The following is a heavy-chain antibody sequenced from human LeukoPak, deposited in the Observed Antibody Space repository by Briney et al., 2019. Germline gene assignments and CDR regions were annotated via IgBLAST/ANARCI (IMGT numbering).Heavy chain of an antibody. CDR1: GLTFENYG. D-gene: IGHD6-19*01. V-gene: IGHV3-20*04. CDR2: LNWSGGAI. J-gene: IGHJ1*01. Sequence: PGGSLRLSCAASGLTFENYGMSWVRQVPGKGLEWVSGLNWSGGAIGYADSVKGRFTIYRDNAKNSLYLQTKSLRAEDTAFYYCARVAAEAGHTELFQHWGHGTLVTVSS. CDR3: ARVAAEAGHTELFQH.